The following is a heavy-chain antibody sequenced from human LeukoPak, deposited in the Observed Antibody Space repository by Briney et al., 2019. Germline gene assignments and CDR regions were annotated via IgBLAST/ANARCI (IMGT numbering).Heavy chain of an antibody. D-gene: IGHD6-6*01. CDR2: IFGSGGRT. Sequence: GGSLRLSCAASGFTFSSYAMYWVRQAPGKGREWVSGIFGSGGRTHYADSAKGRFTISRDNSQNTVYLQMNSLRPEGTALYYCAKDLWKYSSSSFDYWGQGTLVTVSS. CDR3: AKDLWKYSSSSFDY. J-gene: IGHJ4*02. V-gene: IGHV3-23*01. CDR1: GFTFSSYA.